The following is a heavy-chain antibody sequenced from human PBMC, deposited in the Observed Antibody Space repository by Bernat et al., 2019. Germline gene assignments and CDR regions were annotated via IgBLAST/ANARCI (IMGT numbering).Heavy chain of an antibody. CDR1: GFSLTTTEVG. J-gene: IGHJ4*02. D-gene: IGHD3-9*01. CDR2: IYGDDDD. Sequence: QITLKESGPTLVKPTQTLTLTCTFSGFSLTTTEVGVGWIRQPPGGALEWLAIIYGDDDDRYSPSLRTRLTVTRDTSKNQMVLTMTNMDPVDTATYYCAGLTGYYSRFDYWGQGALVTVSS. V-gene: IGHV2-5*02. CDR3: AGLTGYYSRFDY.